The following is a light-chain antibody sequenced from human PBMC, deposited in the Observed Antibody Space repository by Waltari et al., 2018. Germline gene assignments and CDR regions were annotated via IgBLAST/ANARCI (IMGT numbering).Light chain of an antibody. CDR1: QAIGNE. Sequence: AIQMIQSPSSLSAFVGDRVTITCRATQAIGNELAWYQQRPGEAPKVLIYAASRLQNGVPSRFSGSGSGTYFTLTISSLQPEDFATYYCLQDKNYPRTFGQGTKVKV. V-gene: IGKV1-6*02. CDR2: AAS. J-gene: IGKJ1*01. CDR3: LQDKNYPRT.